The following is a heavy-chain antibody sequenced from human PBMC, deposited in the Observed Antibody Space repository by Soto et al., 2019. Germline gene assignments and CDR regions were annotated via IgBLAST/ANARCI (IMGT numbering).Heavy chain of an antibody. V-gene: IGHV4-59*08. J-gene: IGHJ6*03. Sequence: SETLSLTCAVYGGSISSYYWSWIRQPPGKGLEWIGYIYYSGSTNYNPSLKSRVTISVDTSKNQFSLKLSSVTAADTAVYYCARHLGYDYYYYYYMDVWGKGTTVTVSS. CDR2: IYYSGST. CDR3: ARHLGYDYYYYYYMDV. D-gene: IGHD3-16*01. CDR1: GGSISSYY.